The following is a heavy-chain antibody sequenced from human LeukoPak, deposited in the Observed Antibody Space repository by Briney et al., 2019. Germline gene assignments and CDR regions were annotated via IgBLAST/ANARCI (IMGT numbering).Heavy chain of an antibody. CDR2: ISAYNGNT. V-gene: IGHV1-18*01. Sequence: ASVKVSCKASGYTFTSYGISWVRQAPGQGLEWMGWISAYNGNTNYAQKPQGRVTMTTDTSTSTAYMELRSLRPDDTAVYYCARGVQQLPNRYFDYWGQGTLVTVSS. J-gene: IGHJ4*02. D-gene: IGHD6-13*01. CDR3: ARGVQQLPNRYFDY. CDR1: GYTFTSYG.